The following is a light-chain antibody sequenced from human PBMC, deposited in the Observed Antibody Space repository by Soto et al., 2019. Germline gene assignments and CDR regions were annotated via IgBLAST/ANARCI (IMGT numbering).Light chain of an antibody. Sequence: EIVMTQSPATLSVTPGERATLSCRASQSVRNNLAWYRQKPGQAPRLLIYGASTRATGVPARFSGSGSGTEFTLTISSLQSEDFAVYYCQQYNNWPPITFGQGTRLEIK. CDR3: QQYNNWPPIT. CDR2: GAS. J-gene: IGKJ5*01. V-gene: IGKV3-15*01. CDR1: QSVRNN.